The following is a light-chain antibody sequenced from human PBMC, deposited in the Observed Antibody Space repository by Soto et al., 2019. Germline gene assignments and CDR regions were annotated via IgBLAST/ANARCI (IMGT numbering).Light chain of an antibody. J-gene: IGKJ2*01. V-gene: IGKV3-15*01. CDR1: QSVSSK. CDR3: QQYNNWPHT. Sequence: EIVMTQSPASLSLSPGERATLSCRASQSVSSKLAWFQQKPGQAPRLLIYGVSTRATAVPARFSGSGSGTEFTLTINRLQPEDFVVYYCQQYNNWPHTFGQGTKLEIK. CDR2: GVS.